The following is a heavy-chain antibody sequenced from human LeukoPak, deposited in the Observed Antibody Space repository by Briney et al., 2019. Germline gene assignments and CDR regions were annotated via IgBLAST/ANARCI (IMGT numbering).Heavy chain of an antibody. CDR2: INPNSGGT. D-gene: IGHD2-21*02. J-gene: IGHJ4*02. V-gene: IGHV1-2*02. CDR1: GYTFTGYY. CDR3: ARRRYERLHFDY. Sequence: ASVKVSCKASGYTFTGYYIHWVRQAPGQGLEWMGWINPNSGGTNYAQKFQGRVTMTRDTSISTAYMELSRLRSDDTAVYYCARRRYERLHFDYWGQGTLVTVSS.